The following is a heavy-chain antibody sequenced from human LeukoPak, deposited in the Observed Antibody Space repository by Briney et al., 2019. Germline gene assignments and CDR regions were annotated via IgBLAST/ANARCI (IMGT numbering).Heavy chain of an antibody. J-gene: IGHJ4*02. D-gene: IGHD3-22*01. CDR3: AKFYYDSSGYYWSHFDY. Sequence: GGSLRLSCAASGFSVNSYYMSWVRQAPGKGLEWVSAISGSGGSTYYADSVKGRFTISRDNSKNTLYLQMNSLRAEDTAVYYCAKFYYDSSGYYWSHFDYWGQGTLVTVSS. CDR1: GFSVNSYY. V-gene: IGHV3-23*01. CDR2: ISGSGGST.